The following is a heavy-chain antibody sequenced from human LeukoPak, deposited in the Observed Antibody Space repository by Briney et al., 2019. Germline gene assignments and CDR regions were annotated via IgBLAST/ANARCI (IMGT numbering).Heavy chain of an antibody. CDR1: GYTFTIYG. CDR2: ISAYNGNT. CDR3: ARARGKYSGWYYFDY. V-gene: IGHV1-18*01. J-gene: IGHJ4*02. Sequence: ASVKVSFTASGYTFTIYGISWVRQAPGQGLEWMGWISAYNGNTNYAQKLQGRVTMTTDTSTSTAYMELRSLRSDDTAVYYCARARGKYSGWYYFDYWGQGTLVTVSS. D-gene: IGHD6-19*01.